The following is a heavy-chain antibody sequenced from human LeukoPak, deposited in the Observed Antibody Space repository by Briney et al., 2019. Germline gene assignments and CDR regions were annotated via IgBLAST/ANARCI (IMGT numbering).Heavy chain of an antibody. J-gene: IGHJ4*02. V-gene: IGHV4-59*01. CDR2: IYYSGRT. CDR1: GGSIRSYY. Sequence: SETLSLTCTVSGGSIRSYYWSWIRQPPGKGLEWIGYIYYSGRTNYNPSLKSRVTISVDTSKNQFSLNLSSVTAADTAVYYCATTFYSSSSRYFEYWGQGTLATVSS. D-gene: IGHD6-6*01. CDR3: ATTFYSSSSRYFEY.